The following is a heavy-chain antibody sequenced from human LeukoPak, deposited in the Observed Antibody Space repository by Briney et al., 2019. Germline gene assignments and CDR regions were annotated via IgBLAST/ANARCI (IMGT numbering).Heavy chain of an antibody. CDR1: GASISSYY. J-gene: IGHJ4*02. V-gene: IGHV4-4*07. CDR2: IYTSGST. CDR3: ARARGGSGSYGHLDY. Sequence: KTSETLSLTCTVSGASISSYYWTWIRQPAGEGLEWIGRIYTSGSTNYNPSLKSRVTMSVDTSKNQFSLKLSSVTAADTAVYYCARARGGSGSYGHLDYWGQGTLVTVSS. D-gene: IGHD1-26*01.